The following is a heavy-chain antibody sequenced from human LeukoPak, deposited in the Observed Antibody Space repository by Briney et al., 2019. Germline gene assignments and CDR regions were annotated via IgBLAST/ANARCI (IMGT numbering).Heavy chain of an antibody. V-gene: IGHV3-15*01. CDR1: GFTFSNAW. D-gene: IGHD2-2*01. CDR2: IRGKTDGGTT. Sequence: GGSLRLSCAASGFTFSNAWMRWVRQAPGKGLEWVGRIRGKTDGGTTDYAAPVKGRFTISRDDSKNTLYLQMNSLKTEDTAVYYCTTESPAAIGAPMGDIWGQGTMVTVSS. CDR3: TTESPAAIGAPMGDI. J-gene: IGHJ3*02.